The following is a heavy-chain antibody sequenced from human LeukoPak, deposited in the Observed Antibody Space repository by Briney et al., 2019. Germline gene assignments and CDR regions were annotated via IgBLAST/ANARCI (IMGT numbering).Heavy chain of an antibody. J-gene: IGHJ4*02. CDR2: INHSGSS. V-gene: IGHV4-34*01. D-gene: IGHD2-2*01. CDR1: SGSFSGYY. Sequence: SETLSLTCAVYSGSFSGYYWSWIRQPPGKGLGWIGEINHSGSSNYNPSLKSRVTISVDTSKNQFSLKLSSVTAADTAVYYCANGGVVNYWGQGTLVTVSS. CDR3: ANGGVVNY.